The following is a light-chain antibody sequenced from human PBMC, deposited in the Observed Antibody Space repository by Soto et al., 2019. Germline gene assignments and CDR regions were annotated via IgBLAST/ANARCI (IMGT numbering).Light chain of an antibody. V-gene: IGLV2-11*01. CDR2: DVN. J-gene: IGLJ2*01. Sequence: QLVLTQPRSVSGSPGQSVTISCTGTSSDVGGSSYVSWYQQHPDKAPKLMIYDVNERPSGVPDRFSGSKSGNTASLTISGLQAEDEADYYCCSYTGRYTYVFGGGTQLTVL. CDR1: SSDVGGSSY. CDR3: CSYTGRYTYV.